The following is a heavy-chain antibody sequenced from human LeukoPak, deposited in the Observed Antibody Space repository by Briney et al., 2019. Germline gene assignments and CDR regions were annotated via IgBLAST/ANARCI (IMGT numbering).Heavy chain of an antibody. CDR3: ARDMYDGNYMDV. D-gene: IGHD1-1*01. J-gene: IGHJ6*03. Sequence: ASETLSLTCTVSGGSISSSSYYWSWIRQPAGKGLEWIGHIYTTGYTNYNPSLKSRVTMSIDTSKNQFSLKLSSVTAADTAVYYCARDMYDGNYMDVWDKGTTVTVSS. V-gene: IGHV4-61*09. CDR2: IYTTGYT. CDR1: GGSISSSSYY.